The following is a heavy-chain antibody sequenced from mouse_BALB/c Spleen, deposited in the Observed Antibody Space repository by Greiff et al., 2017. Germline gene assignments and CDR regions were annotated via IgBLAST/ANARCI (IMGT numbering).Heavy chain of an antibody. D-gene: IGHD2-1*01. J-gene: IGHJ4*01. Sequence: QVQLQQSGAELVRPGASVTLSCKASGYTFTDYEMHWVKQTPVHGLEWIGAIDPETGGTAYNQKFKGKATLTADKSSSTAYMELSSLTSEVSAVYYGTRSSRFYGNPYYYAMDYWGQGTSVTVSS. CDR3: TRSSRFYGNPYYYAMDY. CDR2: IDPETGGT. CDR1: GYTFTDYE. V-gene: IGHV1-15*01.